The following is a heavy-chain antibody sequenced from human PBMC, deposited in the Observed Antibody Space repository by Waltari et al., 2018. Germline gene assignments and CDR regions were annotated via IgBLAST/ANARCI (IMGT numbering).Heavy chain of an antibody. J-gene: IGHJ4*02. Sequence: QVQLQQWGAGLLKPSETLSLTCAVYGESFSAYYWRWTRESPGKGLEWIGEINHSGSIPYNPSLRSRVTISVDTSKNQFSLNLRNVSVADTAMSFCARAARHGYRNGYPVYFDYWGQGTLVTVSS. CDR3: ARAARHGYRNGYPVYFDY. CDR1: GESFSAYY. V-gene: IGHV4-34*01. CDR2: INHSGSI. D-gene: IGHD5-18*01.